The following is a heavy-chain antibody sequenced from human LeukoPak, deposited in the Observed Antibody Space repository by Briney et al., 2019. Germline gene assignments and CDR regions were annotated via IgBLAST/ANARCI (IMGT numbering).Heavy chain of an antibody. D-gene: IGHD3-22*01. CDR3: ARHSPTYYYDSSGYYPDY. CDR2: IYYSGST. CDR1: GGSISSSSYY. Sequence: SSETLSLTCTVSGGSISSSSYYWGWIRQPPGKGLEWIGSIYYSGSTYYNPSLKSRVTISVDTSKNQFSLKLSSVTAADTAVYCCARHSPTYYYDSSGYYPDYWGQGTLVTVSS. J-gene: IGHJ4*02. V-gene: IGHV4-39*01.